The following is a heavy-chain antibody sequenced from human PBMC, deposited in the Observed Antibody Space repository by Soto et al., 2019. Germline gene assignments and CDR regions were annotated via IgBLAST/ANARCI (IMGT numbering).Heavy chain of an antibody. D-gene: IGHD3-10*01. CDR3: AHRPYGSGSGYYFDY. J-gene: IGHJ4*02. V-gene: IGHV2-5*02. CDR1: GFSLSTSGVG. Sequence: QITLKESGPTLVKPTQTLTLTCTFSGFSLSTSGVGVGWIRQPPGKALEWLALIYWDDDKRYSPSLKSRLTITKDTSKHLVVLTMTNMDPVDTATYYCAHRPYGSGSGYYFDYWGQGTLVTVSS. CDR2: IYWDDDK.